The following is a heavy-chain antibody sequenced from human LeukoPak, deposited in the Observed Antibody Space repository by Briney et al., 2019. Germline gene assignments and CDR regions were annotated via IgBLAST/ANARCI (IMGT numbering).Heavy chain of an antibody. CDR3: AREEYYYDSSGHKAYFQH. CDR1: GGSISSGGYY. D-gene: IGHD3-22*01. J-gene: IGHJ1*01. CDR2: IYYSGST. V-gene: IGHV4-31*03. Sequence: PSETLSLTCTVSGGSISSGGYYWSWIRQHPGKGLEWIGYIYYSGSTYYNPSLKSRVTMSVDTSKNQFSLKLSSVTAADTAVYYCAREEYYYDSSGHKAYFQHWGQGTLVTVSS.